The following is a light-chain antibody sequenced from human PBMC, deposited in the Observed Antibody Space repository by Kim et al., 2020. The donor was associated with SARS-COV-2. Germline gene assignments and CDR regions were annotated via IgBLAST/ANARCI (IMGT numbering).Light chain of an antibody. CDR3: GTWDSSLSAVV. J-gene: IGLJ2*01. CDR1: SSNIGNNF. CDR2: DNN. V-gene: IGLV1-51*01. Sequence: QSVLTQPPSVSAAPGQKVTISCSGSSSNIGNNFVSWYQHLPGTVPKLLIYDNNKRPSGIPDRFSGSKSGTSATLGITGLQTGDEADYYCGTWDSSLSAVVFGGGTQLTVL.